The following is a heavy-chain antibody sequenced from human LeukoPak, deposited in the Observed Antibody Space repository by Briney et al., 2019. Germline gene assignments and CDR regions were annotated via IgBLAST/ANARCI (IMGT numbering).Heavy chain of an antibody. CDR1: GGSISSYY. Sequence: SETLSLTCTVSGGSISSYYWSWIRQPAGKGLEWIGYIYYSGSTSYNPSLKSRVTISVDTSKKQFSLKLSSVTAADTAFYYCARYIVSYPHDAFDIWGQGTMVTVSS. CDR3: ARYIVSYPHDAFDI. V-gene: IGHV4-59*01. CDR2: IYYSGST. D-gene: IGHD1-26*01. J-gene: IGHJ3*02.